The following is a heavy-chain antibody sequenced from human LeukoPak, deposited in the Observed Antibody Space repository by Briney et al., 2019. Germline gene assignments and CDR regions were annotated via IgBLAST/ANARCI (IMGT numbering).Heavy chain of an antibody. CDR2: INPSGGST. CDR3: ARHLRFLEWENDAFDI. J-gene: IGHJ3*02. CDR1: GYTFTSYY. D-gene: IGHD3-3*01. V-gene: IGHV1-46*01. Sequence: GASVKVSCKASGYTFTSYYMHWVRQAPGQGLEWMGIINPSGGSTSYAQKFQGRVTMTRDTSTSTVYMELSSLRSEDTAVYYCARHLRFLEWENDAFDIWGQGTMVTVSS.